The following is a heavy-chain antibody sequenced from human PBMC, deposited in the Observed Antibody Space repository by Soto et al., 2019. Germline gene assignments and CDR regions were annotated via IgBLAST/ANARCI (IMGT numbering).Heavy chain of an antibody. CDR2: IWYDGSDK. Sequence: QMQLGESGGGVVQPGTSLRLSCAASGFTFSNYAMHWVRQAPGKGLEWVTIIWYDGSDKNYGDSVKGRFSISRDNSKNTLYLQMNSLRVEDTAVYYCARDSGGDYHNYYMDVWGKGTTVTVSS. J-gene: IGHJ6*03. V-gene: IGHV3-33*01. D-gene: IGHD4-17*01. CDR3: ARDSGGDYHNYYMDV. CDR1: GFTFSNYA.